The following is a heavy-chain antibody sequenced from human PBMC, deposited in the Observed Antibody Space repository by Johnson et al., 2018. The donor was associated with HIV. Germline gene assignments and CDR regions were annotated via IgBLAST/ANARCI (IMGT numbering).Heavy chain of an antibody. CDR2: ITQDGSEK. D-gene: IGHD1-1*01. Sequence: RSGMYWVRKAPGKGLEWVANITQDGSEKYYVDSVKGRFTISRDNSKNTLYLQMNSLRAEDTAVYFCATVWRNEGRHAFDIWGQGTMVTVSS. CDR3: ATVWRNEGRHAFDI. V-gene: IGHV3-7*02. J-gene: IGHJ3*02. CDR1: RSG.